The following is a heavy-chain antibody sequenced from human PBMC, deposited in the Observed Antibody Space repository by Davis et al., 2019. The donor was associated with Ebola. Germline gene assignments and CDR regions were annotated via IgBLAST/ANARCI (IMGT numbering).Heavy chain of an antibody. V-gene: IGHV3-11*04. J-gene: IGHJ4*02. CDR1: GFTFSDYY. CDR3: ARDIYSGYDWLFDY. CDR2: ISSSGSTI. D-gene: IGHD5-12*01. Sequence: GESLKISCAASGFTFSDYYMSWIRQAPGKGLEWVSYISSSGSTIYYADSVKGRFTISRDNAKNSLYLQMNSLRAEDTAVYYCARDIYSGYDWLFDYWGQGTLVTVSS.